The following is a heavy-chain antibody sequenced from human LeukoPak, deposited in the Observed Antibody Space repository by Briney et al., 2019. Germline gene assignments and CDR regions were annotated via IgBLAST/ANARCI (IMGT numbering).Heavy chain of an antibody. D-gene: IGHD6-6*01. CDR3: ARFRPPHPPEYSSLSGLGGRGAFDI. V-gene: IGHV1-2*02. Sequence: GASVKVSCKASGYTFTGYYMHWVRQAPGQGLEWMGWINPNSGGTNYAQKFQGRVTMTRDTSISTAYMELSRLRSDDTAVYYCARFRPPHPPEYSSLSGLGGRGAFDIWGQGTMVTVSS. CDR2: INPNSGGT. J-gene: IGHJ3*02. CDR1: GYTFTGYY.